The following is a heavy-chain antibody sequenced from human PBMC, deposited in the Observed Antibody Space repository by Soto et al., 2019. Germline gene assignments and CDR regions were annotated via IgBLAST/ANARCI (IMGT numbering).Heavy chain of an antibody. Sequence: QVQLVESGGGVVQPGRSLRLSCAASGFPFTTYGMHWVREGPGKGLEWVAVISYDGSNKYYADSVKGRITISRDNSKNMLYLQMNSLRPEDTALYYCVGGQYYFDYRGQGTLVTVSS. V-gene: IGHV3-30*03. CDR1: GFPFTTYG. CDR3: VGGQYYFDY. CDR2: ISYDGSNK. D-gene: IGHD3-10*01. J-gene: IGHJ4*02.